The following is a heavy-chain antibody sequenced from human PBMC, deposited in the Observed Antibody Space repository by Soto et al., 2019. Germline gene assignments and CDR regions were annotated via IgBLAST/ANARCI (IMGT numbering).Heavy chain of an antibody. V-gene: IGHV4-34*01. J-gene: IGHJ4*02. CDR2: INHSGST. Sequence: ETLSLTCAVYGGSFSGYYWSWIRQPPGKGLEWIGEINHSGSTNYNPSLKSRVTISVDTSKNQFSLKLSSVTAADTAVYYCASSLGGATIDYWGQGTLVTVSS. D-gene: IGHD1-26*01. CDR1: GGSFSGYY. CDR3: ASSLGGATIDY.